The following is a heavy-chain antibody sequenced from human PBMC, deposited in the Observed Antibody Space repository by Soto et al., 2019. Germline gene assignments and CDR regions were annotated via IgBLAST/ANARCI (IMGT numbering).Heavy chain of an antibody. V-gene: IGHV4-59*01. J-gene: IGHJ4*02. D-gene: IGHD1-26*01. Sequence: QVQLQESGPGLVKPSETLSLTCTVSGASISGYYWSWIRQPPGKGLEWIGYMYYSGSANYNPSLRSRVTISVYMSKNQFSLNLNSVTAADTAVYYCAREYPVHSAYFDYWGQGILVTVSS. CDR1: GASISGYY. CDR2: MYYSGSA. CDR3: AREYPVHSAYFDY.